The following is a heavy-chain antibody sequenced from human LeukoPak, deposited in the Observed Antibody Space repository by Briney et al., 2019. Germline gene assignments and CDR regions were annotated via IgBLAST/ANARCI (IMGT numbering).Heavy chain of an antibody. V-gene: IGHV3-30*04. CDR2: TSFDGRNK. Sequence: GGSLRLSCVASGFTFSSYGMHWVRQAPGKGLEWMAVTSFDGRNKYYADSVKGRFTISRDNAKNSLYLQMNTLRVEDTAVYYCARARAFDYWGQGILVTVSS. CDR3: ARARAFDY. CDR1: GFTFSSYG. J-gene: IGHJ4*02.